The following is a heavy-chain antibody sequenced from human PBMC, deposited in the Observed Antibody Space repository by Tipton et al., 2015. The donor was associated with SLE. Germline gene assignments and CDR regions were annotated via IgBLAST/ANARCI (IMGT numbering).Heavy chain of an antibody. V-gene: IGHV4-34*01. Sequence: TLSLTCAVYGGSFSGYYWSWIRQPPGKGLEWIGEINHSGSTNYNPSLKSRVTISVDTSKNQFSLKLSSVTAADTAVYYCARLPGYSSGWSDYWGQGTLVTVSS. CDR1: GGSFSGYY. CDR2: INHSGST. D-gene: IGHD6-19*01. CDR3: ARLPGYSSGWSDY. J-gene: IGHJ4*02.